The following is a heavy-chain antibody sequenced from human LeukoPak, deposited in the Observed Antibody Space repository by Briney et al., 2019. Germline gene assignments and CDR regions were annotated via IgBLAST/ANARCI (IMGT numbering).Heavy chain of an antibody. J-gene: IGHJ4*02. D-gene: IGHD6-19*01. CDR2: ISGSGGST. Sequence: GGSPRLSCVASGFTFSSYAMSWVRQAPGNGLEWVSGISGSGGSTYYADSVKGRFTISRDNSKNTLFLQMNSLRAEDTAVYYCAKETYSSGWYPYFDYWGQGTLVTVSS. V-gene: IGHV3-23*01. CDR3: AKETYSSGWYPYFDY. CDR1: GFTFSSYA.